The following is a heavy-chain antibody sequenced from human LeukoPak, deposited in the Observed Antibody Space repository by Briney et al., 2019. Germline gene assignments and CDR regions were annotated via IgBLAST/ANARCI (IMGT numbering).Heavy chain of an antibody. CDR2: ISYDGSNK. Sequence: GGSLRLSCAASGFTFSSYAMHWVRQAPGKGLEWVAVISYDGSNKYYADSVKGRFTISRDNSKNTLYLQMNSLRAEDTAVYYCARIISGRFLDPPDYYGMDVWGQGTTVTVSS. J-gene: IGHJ6*02. V-gene: IGHV3-30-3*01. CDR1: GFTFSSYA. D-gene: IGHD3-3*01. CDR3: ARIISGRFLDPPDYYGMDV.